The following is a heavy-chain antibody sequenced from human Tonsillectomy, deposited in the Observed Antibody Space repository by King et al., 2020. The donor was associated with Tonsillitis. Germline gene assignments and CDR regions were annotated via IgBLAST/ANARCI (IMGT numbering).Heavy chain of an antibody. CDR1: GFTFSSYA. D-gene: IGHD3-10*01. CDR3: VKGGYGSGIYYNSFDY. CDR2: ISSNGGST. J-gene: IGHJ4*02. Sequence: QLVQSGGGLVQPGGSLRLSCSASGFTFSSYAMHWVRQAPGKGLEYVSAISSNGGSTYYADSVKGRFTISRDNSKNTLYLQMSSLRAEDTAVYYCVKGGYGSGIYYNSFDYWGQGTLVTVSS. V-gene: IGHV3-64D*06.